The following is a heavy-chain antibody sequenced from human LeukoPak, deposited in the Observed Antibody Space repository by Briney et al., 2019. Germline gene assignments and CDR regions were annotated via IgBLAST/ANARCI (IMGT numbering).Heavy chain of an antibody. CDR1: GYSISSGYY. D-gene: IGHD5-18*01. Sequence: SETLSLTCTVSGYSISSGYYWGWIRQPPGKGLEWIGSIYHSGSTNYNPSLKSRVTISVDTSKNQFSLKLSSVTAADTAVYYCARLEYSYGWVYWGQGTLVTVSS. CDR3: ARLEYSYGWVY. V-gene: IGHV4-38-2*02. CDR2: IYHSGST. J-gene: IGHJ4*02.